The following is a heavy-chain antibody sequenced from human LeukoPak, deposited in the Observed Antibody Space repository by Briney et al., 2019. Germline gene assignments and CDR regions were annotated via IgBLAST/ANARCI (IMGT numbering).Heavy chain of an antibody. D-gene: IGHD3-10*01. CDR2: IYHSGST. Sequence: PGGSLRLSCAASGFTFSTYWMAWVRQAPGKGLEWIGSIYHSGSTYYNPSLKSRVTISVDTSKNQFSLKLSSVTAADTAVYYCARVKPTMVRGVPTPFDYWGQGTLVTVSS. CDR3: ARVKPTMVRGVPTPFDY. J-gene: IGHJ4*02. CDR1: GFTFSTYW. V-gene: IGHV4-38-2*01.